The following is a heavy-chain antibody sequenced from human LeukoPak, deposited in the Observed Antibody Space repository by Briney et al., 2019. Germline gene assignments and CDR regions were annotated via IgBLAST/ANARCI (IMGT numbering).Heavy chain of an antibody. Sequence: GSLRLSCAASGFTFSGSAMHWVRPASGKGLEWVANIKQDGSEKYYVDSVKGRFTISRDNAKNSLYLQMNSMRAEDTAVYYCARDYTGFDPWGQGTLVTVSS. V-gene: IGHV3-7*01. D-gene: IGHD3-16*01. CDR3: ARDYTGFDP. CDR2: IKQDGSEK. J-gene: IGHJ5*02. CDR1: GFTFSGSA.